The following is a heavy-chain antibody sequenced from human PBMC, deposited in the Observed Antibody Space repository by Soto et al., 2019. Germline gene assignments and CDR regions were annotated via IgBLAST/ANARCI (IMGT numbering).Heavy chain of an antibody. D-gene: IGHD2-2*01. J-gene: IGHJ6*03. CDR3: ANSRGHCSSTSGPQWTYYYYYMDV. V-gene: IGHV4-31*03. CDR2: IYYSGST. CDR1: GGSISSGGYY. Sequence: QVQLQESGPGLVKPSQTLSLTCTVSGGSISSGGYYWSWIRQHPGKGLEWIGYIYYSGSTYYNPSLKSRVTISVDTSKNQFSLKLSSVTAADTAVYYCANSRGHCSSTSGPQWTYYYYYMDVWGKGTTVTVSS.